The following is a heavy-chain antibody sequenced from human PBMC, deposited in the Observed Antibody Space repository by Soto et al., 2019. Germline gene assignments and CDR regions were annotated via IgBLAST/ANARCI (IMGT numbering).Heavy chain of an antibody. CDR3: AKEDLNCSSTSCYTYYYYYGMDV. Sequence: PGGSLRLSCAASGFTFSSYGMHWVRQAPGKGLEWVAVISYDGSNKYYADSVKGRFTISRDNSKNTLYLQMNSLRAEDTAVYYCAKEDLNCSSTSCYTYYYYYGMDVWGQGTTVTVSS. CDR1: GFTFSSYG. CDR2: ISYDGSNK. V-gene: IGHV3-30*18. J-gene: IGHJ6*02. D-gene: IGHD2-2*02.